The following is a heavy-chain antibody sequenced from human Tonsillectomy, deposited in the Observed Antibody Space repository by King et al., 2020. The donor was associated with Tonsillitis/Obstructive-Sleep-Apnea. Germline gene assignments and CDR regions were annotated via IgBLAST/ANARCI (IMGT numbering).Heavy chain of an antibody. J-gene: IGHJ5*02. CDR3: AREGDYAPWFDP. Sequence: VQLQESGPGLVKPSETLSLTCTVSGGSISTYYWSWIRQPPGKGLEWIGYIYYSGSTNYNPSLKSRVTISVDTSKNQFSLKLSSVTAADTAVYYCAREGDYAPWFDPWGQGTLVTVSS. V-gene: IGHV4-59*01. D-gene: IGHD4-17*01. CDR2: IYYSGST. CDR1: GGSISTYY.